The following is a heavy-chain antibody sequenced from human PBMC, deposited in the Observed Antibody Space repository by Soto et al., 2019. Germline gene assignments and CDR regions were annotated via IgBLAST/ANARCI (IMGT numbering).Heavy chain of an antibody. CDR2: IASDGSNK. J-gene: IGHJ4*02. CDR3: ARDDEGWSDGDLGD. V-gene: IGHV3-30-3*01. D-gene: IGHD2-21*01. CDR1: GFTFSSHA. Sequence: QVQLVESGGGVVQPGRSLRLSCAVSGFTFSSHAMHWVRQAPGKGLEWVTLIASDGSNKYYADSVKGRFTTSRDNAKNKMYLQMNSLRVEDTAVYYCARDDEGWSDGDLGDWGQGALVTVSS.